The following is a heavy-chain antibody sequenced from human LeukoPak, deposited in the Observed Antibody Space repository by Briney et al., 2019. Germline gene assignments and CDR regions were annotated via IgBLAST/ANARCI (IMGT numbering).Heavy chain of an antibody. V-gene: IGHV1-2*04. Sequence: ASVKVSCKASGYTFTGYYMHWVRQAPGQGLEWMGWINPNSGGTNYAQKFQGWVTMTRDTSISTAYMELSRLRSDDTAVCYCARVHCSSTSCYPYYFDYWGQGTLVTVSS. J-gene: IGHJ4*02. CDR3: ARVHCSSTSCYPYYFDY. CDR2: INPNSGGT. D-gene: IGHD2-2*01. CDR1: GYTFTGYY.